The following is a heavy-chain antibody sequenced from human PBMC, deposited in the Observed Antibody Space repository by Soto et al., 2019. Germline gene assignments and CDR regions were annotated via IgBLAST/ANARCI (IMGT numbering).Heavy chain of an antibody. Sequence: QVQLVQSGAEVKNPGASVKVSCKASGYTFTRYGIGWGRRAPGQGLEGKGWINPYNGNNNYAQNVQGRVTLTTDTSTSTAYMELRSLRSNDTAIYYCAMVDVYVTPSPQDVWGQGTTVIVSS. D-gene: IGHD3-16*01. CDR1: GYTFTRYG. J-gene: IGHJ6*02. V-gene: IGHV1-18*01. CDR2: INPYNGNN. CDR3: AMVDVYVTPSPQDV.